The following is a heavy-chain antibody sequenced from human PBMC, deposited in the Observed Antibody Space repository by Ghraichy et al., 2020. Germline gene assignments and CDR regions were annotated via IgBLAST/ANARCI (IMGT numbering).Heavy chain of an antibody. CDR2: INANSDTT. D-gene: IGHD3-10*01. CDR3: AREGSNTEEEGIGLPGT. J-gene: IGHJ5*02. CDR1: GFTFSSYT. Sequence: GSLRLSCAASGFTFSSYTMTWVRQAPGKGLEWVSIINANSDTTYYAESVKGRFTISRDNSKNTLYLQMDSLRFEDTAVYYCAREGSNTEEEGIGLPGTWGLGTLVAVSS. V-gene: IGHV3-23*01.